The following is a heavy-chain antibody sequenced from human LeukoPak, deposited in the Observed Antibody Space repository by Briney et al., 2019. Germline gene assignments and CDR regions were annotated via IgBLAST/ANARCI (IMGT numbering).Heavy chain of an antibody. CDR2: IWYDGSNK. V-gene: IGHV3-33*01. CDR3: ARDRGSGYAFDI. CDR1: GFIFSNYG. D-gene: IGHD3-22*01. J-gene: IGHJ3*02. Sequence: GGSLRPSCAASGFIFSNYGMHWVRQAPGKGLEWVALIWYDGSNKYYADSVKGRFTISRDSSKNTLYLQMNSLRAEDTAVYYCARDRGSGYAFDIWGQGTMVTVSS.